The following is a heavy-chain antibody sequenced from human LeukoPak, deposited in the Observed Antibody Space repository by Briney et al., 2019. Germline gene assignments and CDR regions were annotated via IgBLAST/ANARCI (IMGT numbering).Heavy chain of an antibody. D-gene: IGHD2-15*01. Sequence: GGSLRLSYAASGFTFSTYWMSWVRQAPGKGLEWVASIKQDGSEKYYVDSVKGRFTISRDNAKNSLSLLMNSLRAEDMAVYYCARDDWAASGFYGMDVWGRGTTVTVSS. J-gene: IGHJ6*02. V-gene: IGHV3-7*01. CDR1: GFTFSTYW. CDR3: ARDDWAASGFYGMDV. CDR2: IKQDGSEK.